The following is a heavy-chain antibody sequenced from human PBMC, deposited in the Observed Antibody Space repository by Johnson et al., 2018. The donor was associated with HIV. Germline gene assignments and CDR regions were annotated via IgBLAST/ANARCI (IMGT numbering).Heavy chain of an antibody. D-gene: IGHD6-13*01. CDR3: ARDDTGYSSSFDAFDV. CDR1: GFTFSSYA. Sequence: QEKLVESGGGVVQPGRSLRLSCAASGFTFSSYAMHWVRQAPGKGLEWVAVISYDGSNKYYADSVKGRFTISRDNAKNSLYLQMNSLRAEDTAVYYCARDDTGYSSSFDAFDVWGQGTMVTVSS. J-gene: IGHJ3*01. V-gene: IGHV3-30*04. CDR2: ISYDGSNK.